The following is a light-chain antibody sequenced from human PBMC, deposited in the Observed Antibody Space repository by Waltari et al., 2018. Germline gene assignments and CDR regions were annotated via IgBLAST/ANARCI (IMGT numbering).Light chain of an antibody. Sequence: EIVLTQSPGTLSLSPGERATLSCRASQSVSSSYLAWYQQKPGQAPRLLIYGASNRATGIPDRFSGSGSGTDFSLIISRLEPEDFAVYYCQHYVSLPVTFGQGTKVEIK. CDR2: GAS. CDR3: QHYVSLPVT. CDR1: QSVSSSY. V-gene: IGKV3-20*01. J-gene: IGKJ1*01.